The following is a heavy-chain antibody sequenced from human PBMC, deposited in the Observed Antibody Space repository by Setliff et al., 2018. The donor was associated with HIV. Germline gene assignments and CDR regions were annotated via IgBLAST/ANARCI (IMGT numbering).Heavy chain of an antibody. CDR1: GYSFTSYW. CDR2: IYPGDSDT. J-gene: IGHJ6*03. V-gene: IGHV5-51*01. Sequence: PGESLKISCKGSGYSFTSYWIGWVRQMPGKGLEWMGIIYPGDSDTRYSPSFQGQVTISADKSISTAYLQWSSLKASDTAMYYCARQTTAPGYYYYMDVWGKGTTVTVS. CDR3: ARQTTAPGYYYYMDV. D-gene: IGHD1-1*01.